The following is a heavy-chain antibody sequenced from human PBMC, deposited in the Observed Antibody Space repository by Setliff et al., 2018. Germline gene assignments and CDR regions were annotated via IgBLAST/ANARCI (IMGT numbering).Heavy chain of an antibody. CDR1: GFTFGDYA. CDR2: IRSKAYGGTT. D-gene: IGHD3-16*01. J-gene: IGHJ3*02. Sequence: PGESLKISCTASGFTFGDYAMSWVRQAPGKGLEWVGFIRSKAYGGTTEYAASVKGRFTISRDDSKSIAYLQMNSLKTEDTAVYYCTRDLTDYDLYAFDIWGQGTMVTVSS. CDR3: TRDLTDYDLYAFDI. V-gene: IGHV3-49*04.